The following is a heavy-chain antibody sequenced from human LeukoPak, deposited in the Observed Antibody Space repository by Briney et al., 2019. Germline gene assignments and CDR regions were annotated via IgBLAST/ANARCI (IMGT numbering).Heavy chain of an antibody. CDR2: IIPILGIA. V-gene: IGHV1-69*04. CDR3: AREREETYGSGSYTFDH. Sequence: SVKVSCKASGGTFSSYAISWVRQAPGQGLEWMGRIIPILGIANYAQKFQGRVTITADKSTSTAYMELRSLRSDDTAVYYCAREREETYGSGSYTFDHWGQGTLVTVSS. D-gene: IGHD3-10*01. CDR1: GGTFSSYA. J-gene: IGHJ4*02.